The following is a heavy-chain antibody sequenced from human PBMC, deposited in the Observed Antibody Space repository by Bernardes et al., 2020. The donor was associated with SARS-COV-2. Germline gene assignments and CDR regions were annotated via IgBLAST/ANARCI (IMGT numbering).Heavy chain of an antibody. V-gene: IGHV1-18*01. J-gene: IGHJ6*03. CDR2: ISAYNGNT. D-gene: IGHD6-6*01. Sequence: ASVKDSCKASGYTFPSYGISWVRQAPGQGLEWMGWISAYNGNTNYAQKLQGRVTMTTDTSTSTAYMELRSLRSDDTAVYYCARKAPLYSSSQFYYYYMDVWGKGTTVTVSS. CDR3: ARKAPLYSSSQFYYYYMDV. CDR1: GYTFPSYG.